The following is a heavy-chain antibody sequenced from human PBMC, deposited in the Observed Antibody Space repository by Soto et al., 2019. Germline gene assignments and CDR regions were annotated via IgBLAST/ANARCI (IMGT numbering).Heavy chain of an antibody. CDR1: GVSVRSYT. CDR2: VFSSVSA. D-gene: IGHD2-21*02. Sequence: PLETLSLTCIVSGVSVRSYTWSWVRQPANKGVEWIGRVFSSVSATYNPSLKSRVSISMDTPENRISLKLDSVTAADAGVYFCARDGMTTGDTWGPGTLVTVSS. V-gene: IGHV4-4*07. J-gene: IGHJ4*02. CDR3: ARDGMTTGDT.